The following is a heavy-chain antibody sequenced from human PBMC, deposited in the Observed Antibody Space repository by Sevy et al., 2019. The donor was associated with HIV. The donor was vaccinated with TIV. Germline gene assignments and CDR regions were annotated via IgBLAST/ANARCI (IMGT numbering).Heavy chain of an antibody. V-gene: IGHV3-7*03. CDR2: IKQDESEK. CDR3: ARGNSGSFDY. Sequence: GGSLRLSCAASGFSFSSYWMHWVRQAPGKGLEWVANIKQDESEKYYAASVKGRFTISRDNAKNSVYLQMNSLRPKDTAIYYCARGNSGSFDYWGQGTLVTISS. J-gene: IGHJ4*02. CDR1: GFSFSSYW. D-gene: IGHD3-22*01.